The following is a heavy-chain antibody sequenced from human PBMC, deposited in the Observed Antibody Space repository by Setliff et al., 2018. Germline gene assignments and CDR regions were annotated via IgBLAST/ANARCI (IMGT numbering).Heavy chain of an antibody. V-gene: IGHV1-24*01. CDR1: GYSLKDSS. CDR3: ARYGAKLAIEE. J-gene: IGHJ4*02. Sequence: ASVKVSCKVSGYSLKDSSMHWVRQVPGKGLEWMGGFAPEVGEIIYAQEFQGRVTMTADTSTDTAYMQVSGLRSEDTAVYFCARYGAKLAIEEWGQGTLVTVSP. D-gene: IGHD4-17*01. CDR2: FAPEVGEI.